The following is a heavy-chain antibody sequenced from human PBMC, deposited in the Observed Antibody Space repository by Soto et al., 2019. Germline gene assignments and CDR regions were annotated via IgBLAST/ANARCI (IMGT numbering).Heavy chain of an antibody. D-gene: IGHD3-10*01. CDR3: ARALTYYYAIDY. J-gene: IGHJ4*02. Sequence: EVQLVESGGGLVQPGGSLRLSCAASGFTFSSYWMHWVRQAPGKGLVWVSRINSDGSRTTYADSVKGRFTISRDNAKNMLHLQMNSLRDEDTAVYYCARALTYYYAIDYWGQGTLVTVSS. CDR1: GFTFSSYW. V-gene: IGHV3-74*01. CDR2: INSDGSRT.